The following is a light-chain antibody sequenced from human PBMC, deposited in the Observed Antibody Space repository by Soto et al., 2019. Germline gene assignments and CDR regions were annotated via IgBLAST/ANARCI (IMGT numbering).Light chain of an antibody. J-gene: IGKJ2*01. CDR3: QQYDNLPYT. V-gene: IGKV1-33*01. Sequence: DIQMTQSPSSLSASVGDRVTITCQASPDISNYLNWYQQKPGKAPQLLIDDASNLETGVPSRFSGSGSGTDFTFTISSLQPEDIATYYCQQYDNLPYTLGQGTKLEIK. CDR1: PDISNY. CDR2: DAS.